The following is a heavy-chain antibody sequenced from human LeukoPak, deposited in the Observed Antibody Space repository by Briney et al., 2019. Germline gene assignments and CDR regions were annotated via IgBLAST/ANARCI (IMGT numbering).Heavy chain of an antibody. CDR1: GGSFSGYY. Sequence: PSEILSLTCAVYGGSFSGYYWSWIRQPPGKGLEWIGEINHSGSTNYNPSLKSRVTISVDTSKNQFSLKLSSVTAADTAVYYCARSGSSWYQRNWFDPWGQGTLVTVSS. D-gene: IGHD6-13*01. CDR3: ARSGSSWYQRNWFDP. J-gene: IGHJ5*02. V-gene: IGHV4-34*01. CDR2: INHSGST.